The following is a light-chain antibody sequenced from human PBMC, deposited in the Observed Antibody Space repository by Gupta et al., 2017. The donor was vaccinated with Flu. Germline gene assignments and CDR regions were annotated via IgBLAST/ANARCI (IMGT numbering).Light chain of an antibody. CDR2: AAS. CDR3: QHEDSWPRT. V-gene: IGKV3-15*01. J-gene: IGKJ1*01. CDR1: QSVSRN. Sequence: EIVMTQSPATLSVSPGERATLSCRASQSVSRNLAWYQQKPGQAPRPLIYAASTRATGIPARFSGSGSGTDFTLTISSLQSEDYSVYYCQHEDSWPRTFGQGTNVDIK.